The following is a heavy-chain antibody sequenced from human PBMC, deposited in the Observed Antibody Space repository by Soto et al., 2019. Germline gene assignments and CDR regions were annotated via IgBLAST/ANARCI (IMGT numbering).Heavy chain of an antibody. CDR1: GYTFTGYY. J-gene: IGHJ4*02. CDR3: ARGRYYGSGTGGSHAFDY. D-gene: IGHD3-10*01. Sequence: QVQLVQSGAEVKKPGASVKVSCKASGYTFTGYYMHWVRQAPGQVIEWMGWINPNSGGTNDAQTFQGWVTMTRDTPISTAYMQLSRLRSDDTAVYYGARGRYYGSGTGGSHAFDYWGQGTLVTVSS. V-gene: IGHV1-2*04. CDR2: INPNSGGT.